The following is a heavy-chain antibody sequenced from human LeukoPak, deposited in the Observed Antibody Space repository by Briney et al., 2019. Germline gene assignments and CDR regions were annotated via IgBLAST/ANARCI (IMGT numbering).Heavy chain of an antibody. Sequence: SETLSLTCAVSGGSISSSNWWSWGRQPPGKGLEWIGEIYHSGSTNYNPSLKSRVTISVDKSKNQFSLKLSSVTAADTAVYYCAREDYYDSSGYSPGGFDLWGRGTLVTVSS. D-gene: IGHD3-22*01. CDR3: AREDYYDSSGYSPGGFDL. CDR2: IYHSGST. J-gene: IGHJ2*01. CDR1: GGSISSSNW. V-gene: IGHV4-4*02.